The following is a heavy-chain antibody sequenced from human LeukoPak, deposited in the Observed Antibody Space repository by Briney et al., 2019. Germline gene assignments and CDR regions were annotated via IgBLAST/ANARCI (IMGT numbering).Heavy chain of an antibody. D-gene: IGHD5-18*01. Sequence: PGGSLRLSCAASGFGFSYAWMSWVRQAPGKGPEWIGRNKRKSDGETTDYAAPVKGRFTISRDDSKNTLFLQMNSLKTEDTAFYYCTTAPSGYAYMNGWHLDYWGQGALVTVSS. CDR1: GFGFSYAW. CDR2: NKRKSDGETT. V-gene: IGHV3-15*01. CDR3: TTAPSGYAYMNGWHLDY. J-gene: IGHJ4*02.